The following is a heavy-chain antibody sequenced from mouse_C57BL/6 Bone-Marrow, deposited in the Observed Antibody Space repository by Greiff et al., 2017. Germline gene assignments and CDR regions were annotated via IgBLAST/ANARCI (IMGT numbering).Heavy chain of an antibody. CDR2: IDPSDSST. CDR1: GFTFTSYW. D-gene: IGHD2-3*01. CDR3: ARDDGYFYWYFDV. J-gene: IGHJ1*03. V-gene: IGHV1-50*01. Sequence: QVQLQQPGAELVKPGASVKLSCKASGFTFTSYWMQWVKQRPGQGLEWIGEIDPSDSSTNYNQKFKGKAPLTVDTSYSTAYMQLSSLPSEDSAVYYCARDDGYFYWYFDVWGTGTTVTVSS.